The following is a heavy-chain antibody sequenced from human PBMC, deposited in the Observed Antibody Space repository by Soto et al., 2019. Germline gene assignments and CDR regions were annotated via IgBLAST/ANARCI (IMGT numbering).Heavy chain of an antibody. D-gene: IGHD5-12*01. Sequence: QVQLVEYGGGVVQPGRSLRLSCAASGFIFSSYPMHWVRQAPGKGLEWVAVISYDGRTKYYADSVKGRFTMSRDNSKNTLFLQMNSLRAEDTAVYYCAGGYYITYWGQGTLVTVSS. J-gene: IGHJ4*02. CDR1: GFIFSSYP. V-gene: IGHV3-30*04. CDR2: ISYDGRTK. CDR3: AGGYYITY.